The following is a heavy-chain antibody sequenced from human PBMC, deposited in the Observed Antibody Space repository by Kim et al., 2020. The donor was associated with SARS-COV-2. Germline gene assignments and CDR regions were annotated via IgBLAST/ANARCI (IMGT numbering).Heavy chain of an antibody. J-gene: IGHJ3*02. D-gene: IGHD3-10*01. Sequence: ADSVKGRCTISRDDSNNTLYLQMNSLRAEDTAIYYCATDRRFGETNDALDIWGQGTMVTVSS. CDR3: ATDRRFGETNDALDI. V-gene: IGHV3-23*03.